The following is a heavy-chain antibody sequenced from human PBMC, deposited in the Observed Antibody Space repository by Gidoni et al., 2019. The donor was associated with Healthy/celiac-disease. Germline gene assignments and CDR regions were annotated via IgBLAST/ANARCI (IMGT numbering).Heavy chain of an antibody. V-gene: IGHV1-18*04. CDR2: ISAYNGNT. D-gene: IGHD2-2*01. CDR1: GYTFTSSG. CDR3: ARDPPYCSSTSCYHTYYYMDV. Sequence: QVQLVQSGAEVKKPGASVQVSCKASGYTFTSSGTSWVRQAPGPGLEWMGWISAYNGNTNYAQKLQGRVTMTTDTSTSTAYMELRSLRSDDTAVYYCARDPPYCSSTSCYHTYYYMDVWGKGTTVTVSS. J-gene: IGHJ6*03.